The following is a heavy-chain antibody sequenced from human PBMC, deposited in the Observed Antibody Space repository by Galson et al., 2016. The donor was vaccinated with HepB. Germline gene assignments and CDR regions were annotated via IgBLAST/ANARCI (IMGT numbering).Heavy chain of an antibody. V-gene: IGHV1-3*01. J-gene: IGHJ5*02. CDR1: GYTFTSYV. CDR3: ARGDGTGYLDL. CDR2: INAGLGYT. Sequence: SVKVSYKASGYTFTSYVIHWVRQAPGQRLEWMGWINAGLGYTKTSQKFQGRVTFNRDTSATTVYMELSSLTSEDTAVYSCARGDGTGYLDLWGQGALVTVSS. D-gene: IGHD5-18*01.